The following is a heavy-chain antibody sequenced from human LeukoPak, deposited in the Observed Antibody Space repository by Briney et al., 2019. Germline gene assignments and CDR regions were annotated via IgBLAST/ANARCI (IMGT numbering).Heavy chain of an antibody. Sequence: GGSLRLSCVASGFTFSDAWMSWVRQTPGKGLEWVGRIKSKIDGGTIDYGAPVKGRFTISRDDSRNTLYLQMNSLKTEDTAVYYCTTRRQDGCWGQGTLVTVS. CDR1: GFTFSDAW. CDR2: IKSKIDGGTI. CDR3: TTRRQDGC. D-gene: IGHD6-25*01. J-gene: IGHJ4*02. V-gene: IGHV3-15*01.